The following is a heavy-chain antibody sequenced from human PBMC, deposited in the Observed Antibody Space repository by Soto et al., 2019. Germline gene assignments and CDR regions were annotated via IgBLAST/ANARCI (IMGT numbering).Heavy chain of an antibody. CDR1: GFTFSSYT. CDR2: ISSSSSYI. D-gene: IGHD3-22*01. Sequence: GGSLRLSCAASGFTFSSYTMNWVRQAPGKGLEWVSSISSSSSYIYYADSVKGRFTISRDNAKNSLYLQMNSLRAEDTAVYYCTRDSSGYYCSDYWGQGTLVTVSS. J-gene: IGHJ4*02. CDR3: TRDSSGYYCSDY. V-gene: IGHV3-21*01.